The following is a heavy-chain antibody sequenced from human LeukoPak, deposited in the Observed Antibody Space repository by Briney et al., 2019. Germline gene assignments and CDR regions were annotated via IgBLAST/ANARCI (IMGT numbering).Heavy chain of an antibody. D-gene: IGHD5-12*01. CDR2: ISGSGGST. Sequence: GGSLRLSCAASGFTFSGYAMSWVRQAPGKGLEWVSAISGSGGSTYYADSVKGRFTISRDNSKNTLYLQMNSLRAEATAVYYCAKHSGYIYLYYFDYWGQGTLVTVSS. CDR3: AKHSGYIYLYYFDY. CDR1: GFTFSGYA. V-gene: IGHV3-23*01. J-gene: IGHJ4*02.